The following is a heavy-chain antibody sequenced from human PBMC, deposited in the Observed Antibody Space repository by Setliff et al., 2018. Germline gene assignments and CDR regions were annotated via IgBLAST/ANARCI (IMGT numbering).Heavy chain of an antibody. CDR3: AHDDGTYLSNFDY. V-gene: IGHV3-30*02. D-gene: IGHD1-26*01. J-gene: IGHJ4*02. CDR2: IFYDGSEK. Sequence: GGSLRLSCAASGFTFSTYAMHWVRQAPGKGLEWVGYIFYDGSEKYYADSVKGRFTITKDTSKNQVVLTMTNMDPVDTATYYCAHDDGTYLSNFDYWGQGTLVTVSS. CDR1: GFTFSTYA.